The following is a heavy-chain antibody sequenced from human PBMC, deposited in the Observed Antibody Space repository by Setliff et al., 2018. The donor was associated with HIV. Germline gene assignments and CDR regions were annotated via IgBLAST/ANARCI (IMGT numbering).Heavy chain of an antibody. J-gene: IGHJ6*03. V-gene: IGHV4-59*12. CDR3: ARVPTNPDFYYYYMDV. CDR2: IYYRGST. Sequence: SETLSLTCTVSGGSISGYYWSWIRQPPGKGLEWIGYIYYRGSTDYNPSLKSRVTISVDTSKNQFSLKLSSVTAADTAVYYCARVPTNPDFYYYYMDVWGKGTTVTVSS. CDR1: GGSISGYY.